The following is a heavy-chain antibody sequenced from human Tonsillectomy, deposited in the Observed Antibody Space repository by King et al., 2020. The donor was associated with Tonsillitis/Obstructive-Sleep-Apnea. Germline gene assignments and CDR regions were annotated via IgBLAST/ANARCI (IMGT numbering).Heavy chain of an antibody. Sequence: QLQESGPGLVKPSETLSLSCGVSGGSLKINNYFWGWIRQPPGKGLEWIGSISNSGNTYYHPSLKSRVTISVDTSKNQFFLKLSSVTAADTALYFCARHLRDYPYGSRHFYYYFMDVWGKGTTVTVSS. D-gene: IGHD3-10*01. J-gene: IGHJ6*03. V-gene: IGHV4-39*01. CDR1: GGSLKINNYF. CDR2: ISNSGNT. CDR3: ARHLRDYPYGSRHFYYYFMDV.